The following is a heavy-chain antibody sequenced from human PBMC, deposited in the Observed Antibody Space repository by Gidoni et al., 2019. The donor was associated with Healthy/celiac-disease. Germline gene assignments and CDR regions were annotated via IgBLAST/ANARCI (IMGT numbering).Heavy chain of an antibody. V-gene: IGHV4-34*01. CDR1: GGSFSGYY. J-gene: IGHJ4*02. D-gene: IGHD3-16*02. CDR2: INHSGST. CDR3: AREGVGYVWGSYRRYFDY. Sequence: QVQLQQWGAGLLKPSETLSLTCAVYGGSFSGYYWSWIRQPPGKGLEGIGEINHSGSTNYNPSLKSRVTISVDTSKNQFSLKLSSVTAADTAVYYCAREGVGYVWGSYRRYFDYWGQGTLVTVSS.